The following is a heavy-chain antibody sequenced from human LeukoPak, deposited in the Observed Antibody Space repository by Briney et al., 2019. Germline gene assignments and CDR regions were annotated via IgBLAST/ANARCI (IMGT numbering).Heavy chain of an antibody. D-gene: IGHD1-26*01. V-gene: IGHV3-23*01. J-gene: IGHJ5*02. CDR1: GFTFSSYG. CDR2: ISGSGGST. Sequence: GGSLRLSCAASGFTFSSYGMSWVRQAPGKGLEWVSAISGSGGSTYYADSVKGRFTISRDNSKNTLYLQMNSLRAEDTAVYYCAKDTRRGGATSGGDNWFDPWGQGTLVTVSS. CDR3: AKDTRRGGATSGGDNWFDP.